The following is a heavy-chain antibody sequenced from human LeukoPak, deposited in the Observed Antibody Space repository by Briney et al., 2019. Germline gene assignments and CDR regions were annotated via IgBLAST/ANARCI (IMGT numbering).Heavy chain of an antibody. V-gene: IGHV3-53*01. CDR3: ARDLKGYDSSGFDY. D-gene: IGHD3-22*01. Sequence: GGSLRLSCAASGXTVSSNYMSWVRQAPGKGLEWVSVIYSGGSTYYADSVKGRFTISRDNSKNTLYLQMNSLRAEDTAVYYCARDLKGYDSSGFDYWGQGTLVTVSS. J-gene: IGHJ4*02. CDR2: IYSGGST. CDR1: GXTVSSNY.